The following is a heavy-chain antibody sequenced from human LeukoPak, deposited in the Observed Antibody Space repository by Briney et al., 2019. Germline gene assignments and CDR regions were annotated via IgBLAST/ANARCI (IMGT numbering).Heavy chain of an antibody. CDR3: AELGITMVGGV. V-gene: IGHV3-48*03. Sequence: GGSLRLSCAASGFTFSSYEMNWVRQAPGKGLEWVSYISSSGSTIYYADSVKGRFTISRDNAKNSLYLQMNGLRAEDTAVYYCAELGITMVGGVWGKGTTVTISS. J-gene: IGHJ6*04. CDR1: GFTFSSYE. D-gene: IGHD3-10*02. CDR2: ISSSGSTI.